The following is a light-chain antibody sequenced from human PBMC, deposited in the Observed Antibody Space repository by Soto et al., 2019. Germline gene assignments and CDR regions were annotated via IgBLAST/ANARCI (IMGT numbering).Light chain of an antibody. CDR2: DAS. V-gene: IGKV3-11*01. Sequence: EIVLTQSPATLSLSPGERATLSCRASQSVNSYLAWYQQKSRQAPRLLIYDASNRATGIPARFLGSGSGTDFNLTISSLEHADLAVYYCQQRSTWLVNFGGGNKVEIK. CDR3: QQRSTWLVN. J-gene: IGKJ4*01. CDR1: QSVNSY.